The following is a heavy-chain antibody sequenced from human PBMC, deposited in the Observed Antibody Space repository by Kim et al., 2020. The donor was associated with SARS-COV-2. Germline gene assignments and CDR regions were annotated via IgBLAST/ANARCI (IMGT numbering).Heavy chain of an antibody. CDR3: ARAPAWLRLYFDY. V-gene: IGHV1-46*01. D-gene: IGHD5-12*01. Sequence: YAQKVQGRVTMTRDTSTSTVYMELSSLRSEDTAVYYCARAPAWLRLYFDYWGQGTLVTVSS. J-gene: IGHJ4*02.